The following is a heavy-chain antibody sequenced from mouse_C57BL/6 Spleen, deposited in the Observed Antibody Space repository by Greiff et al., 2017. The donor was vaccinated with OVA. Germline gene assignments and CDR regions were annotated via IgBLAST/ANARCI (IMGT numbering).Heavy chain of an antibody. J-gene: IGHJ4*01. D-gene: IGHD4-1*01. V-gene: IGHV1-53*01. Sequence: VQLQQPGTELVKPGASVKLSCKASGYTFTSYWMHWVKQSPGQGLEWIGNINPSNGGTNYNEKFKSKATLTVDKSSSTAYMQLSSLTSEDSAVDYCSRLGNWDVGAMDYWGQGTSVTVSS. CDR3: SRLGNWDVGAMDY. CDR1: GYTFTSYW. CDR2: INPSNGGT.